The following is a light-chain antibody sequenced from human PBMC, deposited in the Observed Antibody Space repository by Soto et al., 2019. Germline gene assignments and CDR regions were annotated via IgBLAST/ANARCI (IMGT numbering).Light chain of an antibody. J-gene: IGKJ4*01. Sequence: EIVMMSSAGTRAVSRGGRALVCCRASQSVSSNLAWYQEKPGQAPRIIIYGASTRATGIPARFSGSGSGTEFNLTISRLQSEEFAVYDCQQYNNWTLTVGGGTKVDIK. CDR1: QSVSSN. V-gene: IGKV3-15*01. CDR2: GAS. CDR3: QQYNNWTLT.